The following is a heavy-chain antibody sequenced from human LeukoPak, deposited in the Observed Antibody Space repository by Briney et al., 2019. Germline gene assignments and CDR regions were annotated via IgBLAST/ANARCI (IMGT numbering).Heavy chain of an antibody. CDR3: ARALGYSYGYAVDY. J-gene: IGHJ4*02. CDR1: EFPFSKFC. Sequence: GGSLRLSCVVSEFPFSKFCMSWFRQAPGKGLEWISYICSDSRIIHYADSVKGRFTISRDNGKNSLYLQMNSLRAEDTAVYYCARALGYSYGYAVDYWGQGTLVTVSS. V-gene: IGHV3-11*04. CDR2: ICSDSRII. D-gene: IGHD5-18*01.